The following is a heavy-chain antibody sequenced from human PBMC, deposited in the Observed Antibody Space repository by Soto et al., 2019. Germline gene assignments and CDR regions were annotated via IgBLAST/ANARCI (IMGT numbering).Heavy chain of an antibody. Sequence: PSETLSLTCAVYGGSFSGYYWSWIRQPPGKGLEWIGEINHSGSTNYNPSLKSRVTISVDTSKNQFSLKLSSVTAADTAVYYCARAPDIVVVPAAMRAWFDPWGQGTLVTVS. CDR1: GGSFSGYY. D-gene: IGHD2-2*01. CDR3: ARAPDIVVVPAAMRAWFDP. V-gene: IGHV4-34*01. J-gene: IGHJ5*02. CDR2: INHSGST.